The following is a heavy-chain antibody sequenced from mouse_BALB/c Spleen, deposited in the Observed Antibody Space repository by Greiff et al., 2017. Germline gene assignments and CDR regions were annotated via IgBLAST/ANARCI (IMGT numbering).Heavy chain of an antibody. Sequence: EVKLVESGGDLVKPGGSLKLSCAASGFTFSSYGMSWVRQTPDKRLEWVATISSGGSYTYYPDSVKGRFTISRDNAKNTLYLQMSSLKSEDTAMYYCARYGNYEEDAMDYWGQGTSVTVSS. D-gene: IGHD2-10*02. CDR3: ARYGNYEEDAMDY. J-gene: IGHJ4*01. CDR1: GFTFSSYG. CDR2: ISSGGSYT. V-gene: IGHV5-6*01.